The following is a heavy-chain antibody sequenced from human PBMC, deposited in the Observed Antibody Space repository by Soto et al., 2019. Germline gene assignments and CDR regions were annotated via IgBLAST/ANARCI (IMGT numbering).Heavy chain of an antibody. CDR1: GGIFTNNA. Sequence: QVQVVQSGAEVKKPGTSVKVSCKVSGGIFTNNAISWVRQAPGQGLGWLGGVIPLFDTAYYAQILRGRLRISADGATTTAYMELGGLTSADTAVKLCATGGHNDGYNFYHGMDVWGQGTTGSFS. D-gene: IGHD5-18*01. CDR3: ATGGHNDGYNFYHGMDV. CDR2: VIPLFDTA. V-gene: IGHV1-69*01. J-gene: IGHJ6*02.